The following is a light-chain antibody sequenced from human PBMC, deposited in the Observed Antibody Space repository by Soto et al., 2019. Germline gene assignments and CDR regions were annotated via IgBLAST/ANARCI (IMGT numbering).Light chain of an antibody. CDR3: GSYTGSSYV. V-gene: IGLV2-14*01. J-gene: IGLJ1*01. CDR2: EVS. Sequence: QSVLTQPASVSGSPGQSITISCTGTSSDVGGYKFVSWYQQHPGKAPKLMIYEVSNRPSGVSSRFSGSKSGNTASLTISGLQAEDEADYYCGSYTGSSYVFGPGTKVT. CDR1: SSDVGGYKF.